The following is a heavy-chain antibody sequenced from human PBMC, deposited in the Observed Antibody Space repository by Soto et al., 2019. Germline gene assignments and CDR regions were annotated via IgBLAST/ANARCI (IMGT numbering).Heavy chain of an antibody. CDR2: IYPGDSDT. CDR1: GYSFTNYW. D-gene: IGHD6-13*01. J-gene: IGHJ6*02. Sequence: GESLKISCKGSGYSFTNYWIGWVRQIPGKGLEWMGIIYPGDSDTRYSPSFQGQVTISADKSISTASLQWSSLKASDTAMYYCARTSAAGKYYYGMDVWGQGTTVTVSS. V-gene: IGHV5-51*01. CDR3: ARTSAAGKYYYGMDV.